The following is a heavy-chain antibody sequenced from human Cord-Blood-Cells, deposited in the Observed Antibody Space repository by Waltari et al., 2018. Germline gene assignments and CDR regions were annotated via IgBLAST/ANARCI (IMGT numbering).Heavy chain of an antibody. V-gene: IGHV1-69*04. CDR3: ARGGVGGYYDY. J-gene: IGHJ4*02. CDR1: GGTFSRYA. D-gene: IGHD3-22*01. Sequence: QVQLVQSGAEVKKPGSSVKVSCKASGGTFSRYATRWVRQAPGQGLEWMGGIIPILGIANYAQKFQGRVTITADESTSTAYMELSSLRSEDTAVYYCARGGVGGYYDYWGQGTLVTVSS. CDR2: IIPILGIA.